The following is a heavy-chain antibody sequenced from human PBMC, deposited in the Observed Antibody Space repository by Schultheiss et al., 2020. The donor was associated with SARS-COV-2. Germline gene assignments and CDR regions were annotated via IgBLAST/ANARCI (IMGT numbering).Heavy chain of an antibody. D-gene: IGHD6-19*01. CDR3: ARAIAVAGTFDY. CDR2: IYYSGST. Sequence: SETLSLTCTVSGGSISSYYWSWIRQPPGKGLEWIGYIYYSGSTNYNPSLKSRVTMSVDTSKNQFSLKLSSVTAADTAVYYCARAIAVAGTFDYWGQGTLVTVSS. CDR1: GGSISSYY. J-gene: IGHJ4*02. V-gene: IGHV4-59*12.